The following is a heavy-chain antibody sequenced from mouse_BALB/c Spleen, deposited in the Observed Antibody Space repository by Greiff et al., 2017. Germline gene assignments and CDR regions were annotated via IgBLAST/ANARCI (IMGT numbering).Heavy chain of an antibody. CDR1: GFTFSSYA. CDR3: ARGGYGNGAWFAY. Sequence: EVQGVESGGGLVKPGGSLKLSCAASGFTFSSYAMSWVRQSPEKRLEWVAEISSGGSYTYYPDTVTGRFTISRDNAKNTLYLEMSSLRSEDTAMYYCARGGYGNGAWFAYWGQGTLVTVSA. V-gene: IGHV5-9-4*01. CDR2: ISSGGSYT. J-gene: IGHJ3*01. D-gene: IGHD2-10*02.